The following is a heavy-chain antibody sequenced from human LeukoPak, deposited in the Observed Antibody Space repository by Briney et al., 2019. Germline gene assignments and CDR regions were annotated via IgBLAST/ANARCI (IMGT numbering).Heavy chain of an antibody. D-gene: IGHD6-25*01. J-gene: IGHJ5*02. CDR1: GYTFTGYY. CDR3: ARVQGGYSSGFSEPFDP. CDR2: INPNSGGK. V-gene: IGHV1-2*06. Sequence: ASVKVSCKASGYTFTGYYMLWVRQAPGQELEWMGRINPNSGGKNYAQKFQGRVTMTRATSISTAYMELSGLICDDTAVYYGARVQGGYSSGFSEPFDPWGQGTLVTVSS.